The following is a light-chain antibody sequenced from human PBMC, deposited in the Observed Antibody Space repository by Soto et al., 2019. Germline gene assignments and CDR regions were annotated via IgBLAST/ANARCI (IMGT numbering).Light chain of an antibody. Sequence: EIVMTQSPATLAVSPGETATLSCRASQSVSYNLAGYQQKPGQAPSLLFYVASTRATGIPAMFSGSGSGTEFTLTISSLQSEDFAVYYCQQYNNWPPVTFGGGTKVESK. J-gene: IGKJ4*01. V-gene: IGKV3-15*01. CDR3: QQYNNWPPVT. CDR2: VAS. CDR1: QSVSYN.